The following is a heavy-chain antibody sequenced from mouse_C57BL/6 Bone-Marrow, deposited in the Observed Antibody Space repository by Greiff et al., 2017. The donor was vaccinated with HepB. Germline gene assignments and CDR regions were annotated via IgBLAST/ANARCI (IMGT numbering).Heavy chain of an antibody. CDR2: ISYDGSN. Sequence: EVKLMESGPGLVKPSQSLSLTCSVTGYSITSGYYWNWIRQFPGNKLEWMGYISYDGSNNYNPSLKNRISITRDTSKNQFFLKLNSVTTEDTATYYCAREDTTVVGDYWGQGTTLTVSS. J-gene: IGHJ2*01. CDR3: AREDTTVVGDY. CDR1: GYSITSGYY. D-gene: IGHD1-1*01. V-gene: IGHV3-6*01.